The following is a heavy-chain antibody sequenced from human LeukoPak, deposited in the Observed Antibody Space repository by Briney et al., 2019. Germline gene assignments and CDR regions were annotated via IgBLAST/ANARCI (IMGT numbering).Heavy chain of an antibody. CDR3: AREGTLRFLEWLPHYYYYYMDV. V-gene: IGHV1-18*01. J-gene: IGHJ6*03. Sequence: ASVKVSCKASGHTFTSYGISWVRQAPGQGLEWMGWISAYNGNTNYAQRLQGRVTMTTDTSTSTAYMELRSLRSDDTAVYYCAREGTLRFLEWLPHYYYYYMDVWGKGTTVTVSS. CDR2: ISAYNGNT. CDR1: GHTFTSYG. D-gene: IGHD3-3*01.